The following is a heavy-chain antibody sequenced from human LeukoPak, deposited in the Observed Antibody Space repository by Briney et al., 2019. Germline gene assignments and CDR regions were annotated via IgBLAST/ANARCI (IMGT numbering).Heavy chain of an antibody. J-gene: IGHJ3*02. CDR3: AKRESGGGSPPNDVFDI. CDR1: GGSISSYY. V-gene: IGHV4-59*01. CDR2: IYYSGST. Sequence: SETLSLTCTVSGGSISSYYWSWIRQPPGKGLEWIGYIYYSGSTNYNPSLKSRVTISVDTSKNQFSLKLSSVTAADTAVYYCAKRESGGGSPPNDVFDIGGQGTGAPVFS. D-gene: IGHD3-10*01.